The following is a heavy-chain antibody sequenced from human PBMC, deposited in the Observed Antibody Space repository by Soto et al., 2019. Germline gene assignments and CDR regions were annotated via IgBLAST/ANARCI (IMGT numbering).Heavy chain of an antibody. D-gene: IGHD2-15*01. Sequence: GGSLRLSCAASGFTFGDYVMHWVRQAPGKGLEWVSGISWNSGNIGYADSVKGRFTISRDNAKNSLYLQMKSLRAEDTALYYCAKDMMPVVADAFDIWGQGTMVAVSS. CDR3: AKDMMPVVADAFDI. CDR2: ISWNSGNI. CDR1: GFTFGDYV. V-gene: IGHV3-9*01. J-gene: IGHJ3*02.